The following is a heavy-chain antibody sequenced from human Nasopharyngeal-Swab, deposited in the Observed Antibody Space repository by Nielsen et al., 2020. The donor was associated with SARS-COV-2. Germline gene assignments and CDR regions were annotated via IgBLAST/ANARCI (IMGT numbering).Heavy chain of an antibody. CDR1: GYSFTSYW. V-gene: IGHV5-51*01. Sequence: TVSCKGSGYSFTSYWIGWVRQMPGKGLEWMVIIYTGDSDTRYSPSFQGQVTISADKSISTAYLQWSSLKASDTAMYYCATGRGLAHFDYWGQGTLVTVSS. D-gene: IGHD6-19*01. CDR3: ATGRGLAHFDY. CDR2: IYTGDSDT. J-gene: IGHJ4*02.